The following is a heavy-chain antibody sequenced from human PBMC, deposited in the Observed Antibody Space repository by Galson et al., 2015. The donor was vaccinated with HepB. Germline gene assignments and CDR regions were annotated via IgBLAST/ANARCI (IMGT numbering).Heavy chain of an antibody. CDR2: IYPGDSDT. CDR1: GYNFAISW. CDR3: ASLRGADPLGFDY. V-gene: IGHV5-51*01. J-gene: IGHJ4*02. Sequence: QSGAEVKKPGESLRISCTGSGYNFAISWIGWVRQMPGKGLEWMGIIYPGDSDTRYSPSFQGQVTISTDKSISTAYLQWSSLKASDTAMYYCASLRGADPLGFDYWGQGTLVTVSS. D-gene: IGHD1-26*01.